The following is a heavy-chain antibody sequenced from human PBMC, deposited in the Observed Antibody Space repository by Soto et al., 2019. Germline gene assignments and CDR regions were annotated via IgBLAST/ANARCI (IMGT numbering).Heavy chain of an antibody. J-gene: IGHJ5*02. CDR1: GFTFSSYA. CDR3: APLGDYDYVWGTT. Sequence: PGGSLRLSCAASGFTFSSYAMSWVRQAPGKGLEWVSAISGSGGSTYYADSVKGRFTISRDNSKNTLYLQMNSLRAEDTAVYYCAPLGDYDYVWGTTWGQGTLVTVSS. D-gene: IGHD3-16*01. CDR2: ISGSGGST. V-gene: IGHV3-23*01.